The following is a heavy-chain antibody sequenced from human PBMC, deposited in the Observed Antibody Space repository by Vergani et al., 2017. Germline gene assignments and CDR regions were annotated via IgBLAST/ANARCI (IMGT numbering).Heavy chain of an antibody. V-gene: IGHV3-48*01. J-gene: IGHJ3*02. CDR1: GFNFSTYT. CDR3: TREYSSSSGRGLDI. D-gene: IGHD6-6*01. CDR2: VTSDGRRQ. Sequence: EVQLVESGGGLVQPGGSLGLSCAASGFNFSTYTMNWARQAPGKGLEWISSVTSDGRRQTYADSVKGRFTISRDSGKNSLHLQMNSLRPEDTAVYFCTREYSSSSGRGLDIWGQGTMVTVSS.